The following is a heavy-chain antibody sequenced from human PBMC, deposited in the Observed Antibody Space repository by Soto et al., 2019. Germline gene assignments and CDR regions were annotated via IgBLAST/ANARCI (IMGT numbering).Heavy chain of an antibody. D-gene: IGHD3-22*01. Sequence: ASVKVSCKASGYTSTSYAMHWVRQAPGQRLEWMGWINAGNGNTKYSQKFQGRVTITRDTSASTAYMELSSLRSEDTAVYYCARVGWLQKSEYYYDSSGPIDYWGQGTLVTVSS. V-gene: IGHV1-3*01. CDR1: GYTSTSYA. CDR3: ARVGWLQKSEYYYDSSGPIDY. CDR2: INAGNGNT. J-gene: IGHJ4*02.